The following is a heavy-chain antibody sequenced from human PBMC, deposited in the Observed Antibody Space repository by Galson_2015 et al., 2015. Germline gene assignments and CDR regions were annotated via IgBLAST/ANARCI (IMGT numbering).Heavy chain of an antibody. J-gene: IGHJ4*02. D-gene: IGHD6-19*01. V-gene: IGHV3-30*03. CDR3: ARVLSSGWTRQFDY. CDR1: GFTFSHYG. Sequence: SLRVSCAASGFTFSHYGMHWVRQAPGKGLEWVTAITYDGNNKYYADSVKGRFTISRDNSKNTVSLQMNGLTTEDTAVYFCARVLSSGWTRQFDYWGQGTLVAVSS. CDR2: ITYDGNNK.